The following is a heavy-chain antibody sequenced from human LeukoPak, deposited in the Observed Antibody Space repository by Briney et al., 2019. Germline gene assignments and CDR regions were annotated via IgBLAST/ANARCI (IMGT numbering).Heavy chain of an antibody. Sequence: PGGSLRLSCAASGFTFSSYSMNWVRPAPGKGLEWVSSISSSSSYIYYADSVKGRFTISRDNAKNSLYLQMNSLRAEDTAVYYCARLAAQDAFDIWGQGTMVTVSS. CDR2: ISSSSSYI. CDR1: GFTFSSYS. V-gene: IGHV3-21*01. CDR3: ARLAAQDAFDI. D-gene: IGHD6-25*01. J-gene: IGHJ3*02.